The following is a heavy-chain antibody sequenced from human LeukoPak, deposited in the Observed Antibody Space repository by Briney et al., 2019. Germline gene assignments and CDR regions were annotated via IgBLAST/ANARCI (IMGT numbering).Heavy chain of an antibody. J-gene: IGHJ4*02. V-gene: IGHV3-30-3*01. CDR2: ISYDGSSK. CDR3: ASHIAASGFPFDS. CDR1: GFTFSTYA. Sequence: GGSLRLSCAASGFTFSTYAMHWVRQAPGKGLEWVAVISYDGSSKYYADSVKGRFTISRDNSKNTLYLQMNSLTAEDTAVYYCASHIAASGFPFDSWGQGTLVTVSS. D-gene: IGHD6-13*01.